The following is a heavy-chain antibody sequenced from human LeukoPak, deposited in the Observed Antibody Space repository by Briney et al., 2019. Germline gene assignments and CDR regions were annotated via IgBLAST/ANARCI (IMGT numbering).Heavy chain of an antibody. Sequence: SETLSPTCTVSGGSISSSSYYWGWIRQPPGKGLEWIGSIYYSGSTYYNPSLKSRVTISVDTSKNQFSLKLSSVTAADTAVYYCARVYYDFWSGYFGGYNWFDPWGQGTLVTVSS. J-gene: IGHJ5*02. D-gene: IGHD3-3*01. CDR2: IYYSGST. CDR3: ARVYYDFWSGYFGGYNWFDP. V-gene: IGHV4-39*07. CDR1: GGSISSSSYY.